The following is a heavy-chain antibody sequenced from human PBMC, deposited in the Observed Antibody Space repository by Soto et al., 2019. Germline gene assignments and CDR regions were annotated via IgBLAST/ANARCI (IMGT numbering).Heavy chain of an antibody. V-gene: IGHV3-23*01. D-gene: IGHD4-17*01. CDR3: AKENYGDSTTTGFAP. J-gene: IGHJ3*01. Sequence: EAQLLESGGGLVQRGGSLRLSCAASGFIFSTYAMSWVRQAPGKGLGWVSGLSGGDGITKYYADSVKARSTITSDIPKTTLYLQMTARGADDTPKYFGAKENYGDSTTTGFAPWGQGTMVTVSS. CDR1: GFIFSTYA. CDR2: LSGGDGITK.